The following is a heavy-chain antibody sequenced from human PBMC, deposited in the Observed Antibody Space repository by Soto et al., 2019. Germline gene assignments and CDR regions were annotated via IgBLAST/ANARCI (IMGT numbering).Heavy chain of an antibody. D-gene: IGHD3-10*01. CDR1: GGSFSGYY. V-gene: IGHV4-34*01. CDR2: INHSGST. Sequence: SETLSLTCAVYGGSFSGYYWSWIRQPPGKGLEWIEEINHSGSTNYNPSLKSRVTISVDTSKNQFSLKLSSVTAADTAVYSCARVLEYYYGSGSFTYYYYYGMDVWGQGTTVTVSS. J-gene: IGHJ6*02. CDR3: ARVLEYYYGSGSFTYYYYYGMDV.